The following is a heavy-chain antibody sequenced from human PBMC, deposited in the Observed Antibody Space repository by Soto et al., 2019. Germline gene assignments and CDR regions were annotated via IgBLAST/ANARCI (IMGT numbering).Heavy chain of an antibody. CDR3: ARASTILDFWSGYYFWAPTNWFDP. J-gene: IGHJ5*02. Sequence: GASVKVSCKASGYTFTIYAMNWVRQAPGQGLEWMGWINTNTGNPTYAQGFTGRFVFSLDTSVSTAYLQICSLKAEDTAVYYCARASTILDFWSGYYFWAPTNWFDPWGQGTLVTVSS. D-gene: IGHD3-3*01. CDR2: INTNTGNP. CDR1: GYTFTIYA. V-gene: IGHV7-4-1*01.